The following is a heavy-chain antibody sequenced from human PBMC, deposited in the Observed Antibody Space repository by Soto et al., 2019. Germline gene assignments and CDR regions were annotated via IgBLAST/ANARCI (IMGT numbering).Heavy chain of an antibody. CDR1: GGSISSDDYY. CDR2: IYYTGRT. J-gene: IGHJ4*02. CDR3: AREGSSSPEYFDF. V-gene: IGHV4-30-4*01. Sequence: SETLSLTCSVSGGSISSDDYYWTWIRQPPGEGLEWIGYIYYTGRTSSTPSLESRVTISIDTSKDQFSLKLSSVSAADTAVYYCAREGSSSPEYFDFWGPGTLVTVSS. D-gene: IGHD2-15*01.